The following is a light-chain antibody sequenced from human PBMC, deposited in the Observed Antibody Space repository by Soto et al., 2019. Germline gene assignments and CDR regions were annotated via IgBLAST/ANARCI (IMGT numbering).Light chain of an antibody. Sequence: QSALTQPRSVSGSPGQSVTISCTGTSSDVGGDNYVSWYQQHPGKAPKLMIYDVSKRPSGVPDRFSVSKSGNTASLTISGLQAEDEADYYFCSSAGSYTSVFGGGTKLTVL. J-gene: IGLJ3*02. CDR3: CSSAGSYTSV. CDR2: DVS. V-gene: IGLV2-11*01. CDR1: SSDVGGDNY.